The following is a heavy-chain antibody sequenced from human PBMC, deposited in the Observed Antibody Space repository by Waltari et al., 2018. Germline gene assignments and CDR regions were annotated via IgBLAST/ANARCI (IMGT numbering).Heavy chain of an antibody. CDR3: ARGRSIAAAGIVSEVGMDV. CDR1: GGSFSGYY. CDR2: INHSGST. Sequence: QVQLQQWGAGLLKPSETLSLTCAVYGGSFSGYYWSWIRQPPGKGLEWIGEINHSGSTNYNPTLKSRVTISVDTSKNQFSLKLSSVTAADTAVYYCARGRSIAAAGIVSEVGMDVWGQGTTVTVSS. V-gene: IGHV4-34*01. J-gene: IGHJ6*02. D-gene: IGHD6-13*01.